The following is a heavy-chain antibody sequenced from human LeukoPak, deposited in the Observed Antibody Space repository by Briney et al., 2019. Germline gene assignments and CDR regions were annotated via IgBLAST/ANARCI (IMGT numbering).Heavy chain of an antibody. V-gene: IGHV4-34*01. Sequence: PSETLSLTCAVYGGSFSDYFWSWIRQPPGKGLEWIGSIYYSGSTYYNPSLKSRVTISVDTSKNQFSLKLSSVTAADTAVYYCARADGIDYFDYWGQGTLVTVSS. CDR2: IYYSGST. CDR3: ARADGIDYFDY. CDR1: GGSFSDYF. J-gene: IGHJ4*02.